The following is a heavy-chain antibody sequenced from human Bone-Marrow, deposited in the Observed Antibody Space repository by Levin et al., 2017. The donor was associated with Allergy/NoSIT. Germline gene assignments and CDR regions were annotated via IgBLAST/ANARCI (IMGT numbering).Heavy chain of an antibody. V-gene: IGHV1-18*01. D-gene: IGHD1-26*01. CDR2: ISTDTGNR. CDR1: GYTFRNYG. Sequence: ASVKVSCKASGYTFRNYGISWVRQAPGRGLEWLGWISTDTGNRHYAQNLQGRVTMTTDTSTDTAHLESRSLRSDDTAIYYCARRAVGARGWFAPWGQGTPVTVSS. J-gene: IGHJ5*02. CDR3: ARRAVGARGWFAP.